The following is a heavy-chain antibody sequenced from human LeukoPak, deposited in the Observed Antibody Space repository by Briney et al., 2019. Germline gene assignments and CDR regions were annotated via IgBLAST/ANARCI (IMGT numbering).Heavy chain of an antibody. CDR1: GYSISSGYY. V-gene: IGHV4-38-2*02. CDR3: AKTVGATIRFFDY. D-gene: IGHD1-26*01. Sequence: SETLSLTCTVSGYSISSGYYWGWIRQPPGKELEWIGSIYHSGSTYYNPSLKSRVTISVDTSKNQFSLKLSSVTAADTAVYYCAKTVGATIRFFDYWGQGTLVTVSS. J-gene: IGHJ4*02. CDR2: IYHSGST.